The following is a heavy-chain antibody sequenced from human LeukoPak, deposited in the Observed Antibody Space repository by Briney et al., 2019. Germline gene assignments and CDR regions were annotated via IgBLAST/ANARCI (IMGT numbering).Heavy chain of an antibody. D-gene: IGHD3-3*01. V-gene: IGHV4-30-4*01. J-gene: IGHJ6*02. CDR2: IYYIGST. CDR3: ARVWVGATIFVGRVPVWYVMDV. Sequence: SETLSLTCTVSGGSLSSGVYCWGWLRQPPGTGLEWLGYIYYIGSTYYNPSLKSRVTISVDTSKNQFSLKLSSVAAADTAVYSCARVWVGATIFVGRVPVWYVMDVWGQGTTVTVSS. CDR1: GGSLSSGVYC.